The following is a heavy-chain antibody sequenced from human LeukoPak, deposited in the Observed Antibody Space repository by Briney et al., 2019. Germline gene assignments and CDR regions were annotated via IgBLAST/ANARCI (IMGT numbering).Heavy chain of an antibody. V-gene: IGHV1-69*01. J-gene: IGHJ3*02. Sequence: SSVKVSCKASGGTFSSYAISWVRQAPGQGLEWMGGIIPIFGTADYAQKFQGRVTITADESTSTAYMELSSLRSEDTAVYYCASGEAVVTAMNAFDIWGQGTMVTVSS. CDR3: ASGEAVVTAMNAFDI. D-gene: IGHD2-21*02. CDR1: GGTFSSYA. CDR2: IIPIFGTA.